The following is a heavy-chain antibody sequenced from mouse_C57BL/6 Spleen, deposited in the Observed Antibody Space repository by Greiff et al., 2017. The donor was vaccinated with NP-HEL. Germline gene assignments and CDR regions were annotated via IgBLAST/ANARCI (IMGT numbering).Heavy chain of an antibody. CDR2: ISNLAYSI. D-gene: IGHD1-1*01. V-gene: IGHV5-15*01. CDR3: ARHVGSSHWYFDV. CDR1: GFTFSDYG. Sequence: EVHLVESGGGLVQPGGSLKLSCAASGFTFSDYGMAWVRQAPRKGPEWVAFISNLAYSIYYADTVTGRFTISRENAKNTLYLEMSSLRSEDTAMYYCARHVGSSHWYFDVWGTGTTVTVSS. J-gene: IGHJ1*03.